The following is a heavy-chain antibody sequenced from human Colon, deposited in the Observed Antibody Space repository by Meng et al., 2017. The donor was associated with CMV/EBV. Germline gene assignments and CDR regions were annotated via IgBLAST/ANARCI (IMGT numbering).Heavy chain of an antibody. J-gene: IGHJ4*02. V-gene: IGHV3-23*01. Sequence: GGSLRLSCATSGFIMRDYYLAWIRQAPGKGLDWVSAITGRSTDAYYADSVKGRFTIFRDNSNNTLYLQMNSLRAADTAVYFCAKESGYGFLGSNYFDSWGQGTLVTVSS. D-gene: IGHD3-16*01. CDR3: AKESGYGFLGSNYFDS. CDR2: ITGRSTDA. CDR1: GFIMRDYY.